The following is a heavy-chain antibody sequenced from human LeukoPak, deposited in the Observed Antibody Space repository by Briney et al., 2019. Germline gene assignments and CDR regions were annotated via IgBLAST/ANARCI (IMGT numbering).Heavy chain of an antibody. Sequence: GRSLRLSCAASGFIFSNYGMHWVRQAPGKGLEWVAIIWHDGSNKYYADSVKGRFTISRDNSKNTLYLQMNSLRVEDTAVYYCARGRRDLDYWGQGTLVTVSS. J-gene: IGHJ4*02. CDR1: GFIFSNYG. CDR3: ARGRRDLDY. D-gene: IGHD5-24*01. V-gene: IGHV3-33*01. CDR2: IWHDGSNK.